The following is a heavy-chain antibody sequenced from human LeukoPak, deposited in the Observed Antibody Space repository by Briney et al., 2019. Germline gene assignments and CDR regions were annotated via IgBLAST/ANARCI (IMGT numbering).Heavy chain of an antibody. CDR3: ARGAYSSSQDYYYYMDV. J-gene: IGHJ6*03. D-gene: IGHD6-6*01. CDR1: GYTFTSYG. CDR2: ISAYNGNT. Sequence: ASVKVSCKASGYTFTSYGISWVRQAPGQGLEWMGWISAYNGNTNYAQKLQGRVTMTTDTSTSTAYMELRSLRSDDTAVYYCARGAYSSSQDYYYYMDVWGKGTTVTVSS. V-gene: IGHV1-18*01.